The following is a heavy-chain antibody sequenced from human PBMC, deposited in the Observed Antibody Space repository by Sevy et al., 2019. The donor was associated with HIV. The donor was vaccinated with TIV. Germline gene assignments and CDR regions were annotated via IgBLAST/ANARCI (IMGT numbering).Heavy chain of an antibody. D-gene: IGHD3-3*01. CDR2: INPNSGVT. CDR1: GYIFSDYN. J-gene: IGHJ3*02. V-gene: IGHV1-2*05. CDR3: VREDINAPRTLLSFDI. Sequence: ASVKVSCKTTGYIFSDYNMHWVRQAPGQGLEWMALINPNSGVTIYAHNFRGRVSVTRDTSMSTAYMELSGLTSGDTVVYYCVREDINAPRTLLSFDIWGQGTMVTVSS.